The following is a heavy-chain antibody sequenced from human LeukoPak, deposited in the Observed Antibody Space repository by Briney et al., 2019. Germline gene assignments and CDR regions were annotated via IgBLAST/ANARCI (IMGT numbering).Heavy chain of an antibody. J-gene: IGHJ2*01. CDR2: INSDGSST. V-gene: IGHV3-74*01. Sequence: GGSLRLSCAASGFTFSSYWMHWVRQAPGKGLVWVSRINSDGSSTSYADSVKGRFTISRDNAKNTLYLQMNSLRAEDTAVYYCAVYCSSTSCYLEPYWYFDLWGRGTLVTVSS. CDR1: GFTFSSYW. CDR3: AVYCSSTSCYLEPYWYFDL. D-gene: IGHD2-2*01.